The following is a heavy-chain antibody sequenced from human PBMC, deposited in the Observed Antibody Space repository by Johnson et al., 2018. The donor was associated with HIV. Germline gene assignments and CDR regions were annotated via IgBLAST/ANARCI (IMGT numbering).Heavy chain of an antibody. D-gene: IGHD5-12*01. J-gene: IGHJ3*02. CDR2: ISYDGNNT. CDR3: AKVRWLRLDNEAFDS. Sequence: QVQLVESGGGVVQPGRSLRLSCAASGFTFSSYGMHWVRQAPGKGLEWVAVISYDGNNTYNADSVKGRFTISRDNPRNTLYLQMNSLRAGDTAVYYCAKVRWLRLDNEAFDSWGQGTMVTVS. V-gene: IGHV3-30*18. CDR1: GFTFSSYG.